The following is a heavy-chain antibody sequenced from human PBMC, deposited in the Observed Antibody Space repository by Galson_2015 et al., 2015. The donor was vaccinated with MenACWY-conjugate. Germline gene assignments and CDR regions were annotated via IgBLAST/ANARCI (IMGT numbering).Heavy chain of an antibody. D-gene: IGHD5-12*01. Sequence: SLRPSCAASGFSFGGYAMSWVRQAPGKGLEWVSSISGSGASTYYTDSVRGRFTIFRDNSGSTLHLQMNSLRAEDTAIYYCAKGSRGYSGWYHDSWGQGTLVTVSS. CDR1: GFSFGGYA. CDR2: ISGSGAST. V-gene: IGHV3-23*01. CDR3: AKGSRGYSGWYHDS. J-gene: IGHJ5*01.